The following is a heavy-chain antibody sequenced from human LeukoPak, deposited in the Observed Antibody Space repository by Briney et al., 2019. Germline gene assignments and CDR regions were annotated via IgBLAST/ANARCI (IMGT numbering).Heavy chain of an antibody. J-gene: IGHJ4*02. CDR2: IYYSGST. V-gene: IGHV4-61*08. CDR3: ARDSVTREMATRYDY. Sequence: SETLSLTCTVSGGSISSGDYYWSWIRQPPGKGLEWIGYIYYSGSTNYNPSLKSRVTISVDTSKNQFSLKLSSVTAADTAVYYCARDSVTREMATRYDYWGQGTLVTVSS. D-gene: IGHD5-24*01. CDR1: GGSISSGDYY.